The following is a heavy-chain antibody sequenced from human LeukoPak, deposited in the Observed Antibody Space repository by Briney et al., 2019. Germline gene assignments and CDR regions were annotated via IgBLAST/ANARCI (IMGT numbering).Heavy chain of an antibody. V-gene: IGHV1-69*04. CDR3: ASEVVLMVYAIWHFDY. J-gene: IGHJ4*02. Sequence: ASVKVSCKASGGTFSSYAISWVRQAPGQGLEWMGRIIPILGIANYAQKFQGRVTITADKSTSTAYMELSSLRSEDTAVYYCASEVVLMVYAIWHFDYWGQGTLVTVSS. CDR2: IIPILGIA. CDR1: GGTFSSYA. D-gene: IGHD2-8*01.